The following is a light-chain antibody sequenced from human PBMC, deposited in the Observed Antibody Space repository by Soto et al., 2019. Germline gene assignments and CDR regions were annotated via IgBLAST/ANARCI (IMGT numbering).Light chain of an antibody. CDR1: QSVSTY. V-gene: IGKV3-11*01. J-gene: IGKJ2*01. CDR2: HAS. CDR3: QQRDNRPYT. Sequence: EIVLTQSPATLSLSPGERATLSCRASQSVSTYVAWYQQKPGQAPRLVLYHASNRATGIPARFSGSGSETDFTLTIRSLEPEDFAVYYCQQRDNRPYTFGQGTRLEI.